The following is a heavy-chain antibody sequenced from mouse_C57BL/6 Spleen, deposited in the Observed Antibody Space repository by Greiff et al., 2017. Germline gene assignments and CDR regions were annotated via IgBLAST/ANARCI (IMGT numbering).Heavy chain of an antibody. D-gene: IGHD4-1*01. CDR2: IWGDGGT. CDR3: AKHNWDGWFAY. J-gene: IGHJ3*01. V-gene: IGHV2-3*01. Sequence: VQGVESGPGLVAPSQSLSITCTVSGFSLTSYGVSWVRQPPGKGLEWLGVIWGDGGTNYHSALISGLSISKDNSKSQVFLKLKSLQTDDTATYYCAKHNWDGWFAYWGQGTLVTVSA. CDR1: GFSLTSYG.